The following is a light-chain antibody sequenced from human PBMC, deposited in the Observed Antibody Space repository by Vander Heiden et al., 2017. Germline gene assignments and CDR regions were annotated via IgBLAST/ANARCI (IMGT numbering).Light chain of an antibody. CDR1: QSLLHRNGYNY. V-gene: IGKV2-28*01. Sequence: DIVMPQSPLSLPVTPGEPASISCRSSQSLLHRNGYNYLDWYLQKPGQSPQLLIYLGSNRASGVPDRFSGSGSGTDFTLKISRVEAEDVGVYYCMQALQTPLTFGQGTKVEIK. CDR3: MQALQTPLT. CDR2: LGS. J-gene: IGKJ1*01.